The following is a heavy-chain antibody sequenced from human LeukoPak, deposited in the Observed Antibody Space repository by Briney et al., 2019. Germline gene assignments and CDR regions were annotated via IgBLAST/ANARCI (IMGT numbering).Heavy chain of an antibody. CDR3: ARRGDYDRQGAFDV. CDR1: GGSISIYY. V-gene: IGHV4-59*01. CDR2: INYSGST. J-gene: IGHJ3*01. Sequence: SESLSLTCTVSGGSISIYYWGWIRRPPGKGLEWIGYINYSGSTNYNPSLKSRVTISVDTSKNQFSLKLSSVTAADTAVYYCARRGDYDRQGAFDVWGQGTMVIVSS. D-gene: IGHD4-17*01.